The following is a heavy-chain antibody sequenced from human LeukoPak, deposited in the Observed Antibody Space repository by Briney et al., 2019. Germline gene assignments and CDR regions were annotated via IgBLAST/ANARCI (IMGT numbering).Heavy chain of an antibody. CDR3: ASTSATLRGAFDI. J-gene: IGHJ3*02. V-gene: IGHV1-2*02. D-gene: IGHD2-15*01. CDR1: GYTFTGYY. Sequence: SVKVSCKASGYTFTGYYMHWVRQAPGQGLEWMGWINPNSGGTNYAQKFQGRVTMTRDTSISTAYMELSRLRSDDTAVYYCASTSATLRGAFDIWGQGTMVTVSS. CDR2: INPNSGGT.